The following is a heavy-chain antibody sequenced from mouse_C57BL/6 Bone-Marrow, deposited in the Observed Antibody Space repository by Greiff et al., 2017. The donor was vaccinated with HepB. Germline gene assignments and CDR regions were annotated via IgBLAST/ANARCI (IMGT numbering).Heavy chain of an antibody. Sequence: EVQRVESGGGLVKPGGSLKLSCAASGFTFSSYAMSWVRQTPEKRLEWVATISDGGSYTYYPDNVKGRFTISRDNAKNNLYLQMSHLKSEDTAMYYCARAPSITTVVAKGDYAMDYWGQGTSVTVSS. V-gene: IGHV5-4*01. CDR3: ARAPSITTVVAKGDYAMDY. CDR1: GFTFSSYA. CDR2: ISDGGSYT. D-gene: IGHD1-1*01. J-gene: IGHJ4*01.